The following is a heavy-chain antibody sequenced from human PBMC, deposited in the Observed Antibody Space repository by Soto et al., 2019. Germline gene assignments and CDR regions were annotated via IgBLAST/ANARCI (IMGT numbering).Heavy chain of an antibody. CDR2: INPSGGST. CDR1: GYTFTSYY. J-gene: IGHJ6*02. CDR3: ARFLRPGRTSGLAVHYGMDV. V-gene: IGHV1-46*01. Sequence: QVQLVQSGAEVKKHGASVKVSCKASGYTFTSYYMHWVRQAPGQGLEWMGIINPSGGSTSYAQKCQSRVSFTRDTDTSTVYMELSGPRSEDTAVYYCARFLRPGRTSGLAVHYGMDVWGQGTTVTVSS. D-gene: IGHD2-2*01.